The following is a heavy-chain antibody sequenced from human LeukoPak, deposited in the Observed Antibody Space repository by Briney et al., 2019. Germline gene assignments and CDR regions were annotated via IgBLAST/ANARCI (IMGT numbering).Heavy chain of an antibody. CDR3: ARGLKFIVGAVYFQH. Sequence: GGSLRLSCAASGFTFSSYSMNWVRQAPGKGLEWVSYISSSSSTIYYADSVKGRFTISRDNAKNSLYLQMNSLRAEDTAVYYCARGLKFIVGAVYFQHWGQGTLVTVSS. CDR1: GFTFSSYS. CDR2: ISSSSSTI. J-gene: IGHJ1*01. D-gene: IGHD1-26*01. V-gene: IGHV3-48*01.